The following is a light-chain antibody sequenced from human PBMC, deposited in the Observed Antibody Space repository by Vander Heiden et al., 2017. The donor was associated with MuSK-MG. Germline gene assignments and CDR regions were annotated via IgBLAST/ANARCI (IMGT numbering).Light chain of an antibody. J-gene: IGLJ3*02. Sequence: SVLTQPPSASGTPGQRVTISCSGSSSNIGSNTVNWYQQLPGTAPKLLFYSNNKRHSGVPDRVSGSKSGTSATLATSGLQAEEEADYYCAAGDDSRNGWVFGGGTKLTVL. CDR2: SNN. V-gene: IGLV1-44*01. CDR1: SSNIGSNT. CDR3: AAGDDSRNGWV.